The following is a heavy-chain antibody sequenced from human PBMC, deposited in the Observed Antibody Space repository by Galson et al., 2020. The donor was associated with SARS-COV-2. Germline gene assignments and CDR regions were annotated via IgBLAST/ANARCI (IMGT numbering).Heavy chain of an antibody. CDR2: IYYSGTA. D-gene: IGHD2-15*01. Sequence: SETLSLTCAVSGDSISPYFWNWIWQAPGKRLEWIGYIYYSGTADYNPSLKSRVTLSVDTSKNEVYLQLRSVTAADTAVYYCARRGGDSWGQGTLVTVSS. J-gene: IGHJ5*01. CDR3: ARRGGDS. V-gene: IGHV4-59*08. CDR1: GDSISPYF.